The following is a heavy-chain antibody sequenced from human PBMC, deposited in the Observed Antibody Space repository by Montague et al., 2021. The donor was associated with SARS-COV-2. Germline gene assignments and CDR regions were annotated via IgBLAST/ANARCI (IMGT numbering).Heavy chain of an antibody. Sequence: SLRLSCAASGFTFRGYCMHWVRQVPGRGLVWVARIRPDGTYTHYAASLKGRFVISRDNAKNTLSLQMTSLRVDDTAIYYCVRPLWFGDSDYYFESWGQGTLVTVSS. CDR3: VRPLWFGDSDYYFES. CDR1: GFTFRGYC. J-gene: IGHJ4*02. V-gene: IGHV3-74*01. CDR2: IRPDGTYT. D-gene: IGHD3-10*01.